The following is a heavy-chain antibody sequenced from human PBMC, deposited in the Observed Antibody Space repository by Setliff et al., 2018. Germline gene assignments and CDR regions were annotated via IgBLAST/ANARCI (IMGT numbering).Heavy chain of an antibody. Sequence: SETLSLTCAVYGGSFSGYYWSWIRQPPGKGLEWIGEINHSGSTNYNPSRKSRVIIAVDTSKNQVSLELSAATAADTAVYYCRFWSGYLKNDFWGQGTLVTVSA. CDR1: GGSFSGYY. J-gene: IGHJ4*02. D-gene: IGHD3-3*01. CDR2: INHSGST. CDR3: RFWSGYLKNDF. V-gene: IGHV4-34*01.